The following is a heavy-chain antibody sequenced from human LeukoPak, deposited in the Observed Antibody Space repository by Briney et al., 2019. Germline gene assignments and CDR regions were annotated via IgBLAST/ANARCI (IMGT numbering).Heavy chain of an antibody. CDR2: IFYSGST. CDR3: ARGGYYGSGNDFRFDP. V-gene: IGHV4-39*07. J-gene: IGHJ5*02. D-gene: IGHD3-10*01. CDR1: GGSLSSSSYY. Sequence: PSETLSLTCTVSGGSLSSSSYYWGWIRQPPGKGLEWIGTIFYSGSTYYNPSLKSRVTISVETSKNQFSLKLKSVTAADTAVYYCARGGYYGSGNDFRFDPWGQGTLVTVSS.